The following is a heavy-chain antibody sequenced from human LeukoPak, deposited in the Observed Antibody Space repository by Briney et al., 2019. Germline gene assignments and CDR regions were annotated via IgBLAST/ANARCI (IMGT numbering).Heavy chain of an antibody. V-gene: IGHV4-4*07. J-gene: IGHJ4*01. Sequence: SETLSLTRTVSGDSINRYLWTWIRQPAGRGLEWIGRIYDSGTTNYKPSLKSRVSMSVETPKNQFSLRLSSVTAAGTAVYYCARQSDSGGYFEYWGQGIRVTVSS. CDR1: GDSINRYL. CDR2: IYDSGTT. D-gene: IGHD2-15*01. CDR3: ARQSDSGGYFEY.